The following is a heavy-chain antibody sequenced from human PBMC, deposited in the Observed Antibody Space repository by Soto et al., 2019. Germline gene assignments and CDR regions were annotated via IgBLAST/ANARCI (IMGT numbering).Heavy chain of an antibody. Sequence: GGSLRLSCATSGFNFNNYAMSWVRQAPGERLEWVSFISSSGGTTYYADSVKGRFTISRDNSRNTVFLQMNTLGAEDTSIYYFATFMTVNGPGWGLASEYSGQGTSVTV. V-gene: IGHV3-23*01. CDR2: ISSSGGTT. CDR3: ATFMTVNGPGWGLASEY. J-gene: IGHJ4*02. CDR1: GFNFNNYA. D-gene: IGHD3-10*01.